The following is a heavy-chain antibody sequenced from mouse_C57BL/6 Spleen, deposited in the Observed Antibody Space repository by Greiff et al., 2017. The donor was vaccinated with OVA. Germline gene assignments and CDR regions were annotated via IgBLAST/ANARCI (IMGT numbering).Heavy chain of an antibody. V-gene: IGHV5-16*01. J-gene: IGHJ4*01. CDR1: GFTFSDYY. D-gene: IGHD2-4*01. CDR3: ARVYYEGYAMDY. CDR2: INYDGSST. Sequence: EVKLVESEGGLVQPGSSMKLSCTASGFTFSDYYMAWVRQVPEKGLEWVANINYDGSSTYYLDSLKSRFIISRDNAKNILYLQMSSLKSEDTATYYCARVYYEGYAMDYWGQGTSVTVSS.